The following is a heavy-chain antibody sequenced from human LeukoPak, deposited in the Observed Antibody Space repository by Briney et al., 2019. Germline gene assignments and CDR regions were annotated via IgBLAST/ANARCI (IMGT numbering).Heavy chain of an antibody. CDR3: ARDRRHYDFWSGYYDAFDI. J-gene: IGHJ3*02. D-gene: IGHD3-3*01. V-gene: IGHV1-18*01. CDR1: GYTFTSYG. CDR2: ISAYNGNT. Sequence: GASVKVPCKASGYTFTSYGISWGRQAPGQGLEWMGWISAYNGNTNYAQKLQGRVTMTTDTSTSTAYMELRSLRSDDTAVYYCARDRRHYDFWSGYYDAFDIWGQGTMVTVSS.